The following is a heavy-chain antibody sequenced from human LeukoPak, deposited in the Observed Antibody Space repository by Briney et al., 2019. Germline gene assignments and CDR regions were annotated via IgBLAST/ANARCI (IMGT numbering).Heavy chain of an antibody. CDR1: GYAFTTYA. CDR2: INADDGNT. V-gene: IGHV1-3*01. J-gene: IGHJ5*02. D-gene: IGHD2-15*01. Sequence: AALKVSCRTSGYAFTTYAIHWVRHAPGQRLEWMGVINADDGNTRYSQRFQGRVTITRDTSANTAYMELSSLRFEDTAVYYCARGIVVQPSDNWFDPWGQGTPVTVSS. CDR3: ARGIVVQPSDNWFDP.